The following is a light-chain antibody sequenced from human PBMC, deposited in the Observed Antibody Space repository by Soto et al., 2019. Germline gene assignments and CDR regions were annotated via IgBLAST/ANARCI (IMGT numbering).Light chain of an antibody. V-gene: IGKV2-30*01. J-gene: IGKJ5*01. Sequence: DVVMTQSPLSLPVTLGQPASISCRSSQSLVYSDGNTYLNWFQQRPGQSPRRLIYKVSNRDSGVPDRFSGSESGTDFTLKISRVEAEDVGVYYCMQGTLWPPSITFGQGTRLEIK. CDR1: QSLVYSDGNTY. CDR3: MQGTLWPPSIT. CDR2: KVS.